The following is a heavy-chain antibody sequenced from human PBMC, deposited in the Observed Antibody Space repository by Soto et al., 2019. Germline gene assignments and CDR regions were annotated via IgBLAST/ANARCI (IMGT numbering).Heavy chain of an antibody. CDR1: GGTFSSYA. CDR3: ARSLEMATITPFDY. Sequence: SVKVSCKASGGTFSSYAISWVRQAPGQGLEWMGGIIPIFGTANYAQKFQGRVTVTADESTSTAYMELSSLRSEDTAVYYCARSLEMATITPFDYWGQGTLVTVSS. V-gene: IGHV1-69*13. D-gene: IGHD5-12*01. CDR2: IIPIFGTA. J-gene: IGHJ4*02.